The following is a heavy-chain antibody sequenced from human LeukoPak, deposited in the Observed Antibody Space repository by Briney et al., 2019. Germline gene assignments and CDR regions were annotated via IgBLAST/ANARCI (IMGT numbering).Heavy chain of an antibody. CDR1: GATFSSYA. CDR3: ARARSVGARVLSAFDI. CDR2: IIPIFGTA. D-gene: IGHD1-26*01. V-gene: IGHV1-69*06. J-gene: IGHJ3*02. Sequence: GASVKVSCKASGATFSSYAISWVRQAPGQGLEWMGGIIPIFGTANYAQKLQGRVTITADKSTTTAYLELSSLRSEDTAVYYCARARSVGARVLSAFDIWGQGTMVTVSS.